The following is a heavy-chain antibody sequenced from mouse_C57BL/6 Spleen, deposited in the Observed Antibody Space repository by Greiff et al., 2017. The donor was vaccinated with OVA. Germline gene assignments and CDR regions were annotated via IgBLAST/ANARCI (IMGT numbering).Heavy chain of an antibody. J-gene: IGHJ3*01. Sequence: VQLQQSGAELMKPGASVKLSCKATGYTFTGYWIEWVKQRPGHGLEWIGEILPGSGSTNYNEKFKGKATLTADTSSNTAYMQLSSLTTEDSAIYDCARGSNPFAYWGQGTLVTVSA. CDR2: ILPGSGST. CDR1: GYTFTGYW. D-gene: IGHD2-5*01. CDR3: ARGSNPFAY. V-gene: IGHV1-9*01.